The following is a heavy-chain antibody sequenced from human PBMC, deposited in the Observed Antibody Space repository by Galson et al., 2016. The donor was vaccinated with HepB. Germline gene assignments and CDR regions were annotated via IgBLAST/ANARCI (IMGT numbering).Heavy chain of an antibody. CDR2: ISGSGGST. D-gene: IGHD3-16*01. J-gene: IGHJ4*02. CDR3: APRGAGGGY. CDR1: GFTFSSYD. V-gene: IGHV3-23*01. Sequence: SLRLSCAASGFTFSSYDMSWVRQAPGKGLEWVSGISGSGGSTYYADSVKGRFTISRDNSKNTLYLLMNSLRAEDTAVYYCAPRGAGGGYWGQGTQVTVAS.